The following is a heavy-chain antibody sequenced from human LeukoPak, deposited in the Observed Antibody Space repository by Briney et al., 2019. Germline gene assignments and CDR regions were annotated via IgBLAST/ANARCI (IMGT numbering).Heavy chain of an antibody. J-gene: IGHJ6*02. Sequence: GGSLILSCAASGFTFSSYWMHWVRQAPGMGLVWVSRINSDGSSTSYADSVKGRFTISRDNAKNTLYLQMNSLRAEDTAVYYCARAPENYYYYGMDVWGQGTTVTVSS. V-gene: IGHV3-74*01. CDR1: GFTFSSYW. CDR3: ARAPENYYYYGMDV. CDR2: INSDGSST.